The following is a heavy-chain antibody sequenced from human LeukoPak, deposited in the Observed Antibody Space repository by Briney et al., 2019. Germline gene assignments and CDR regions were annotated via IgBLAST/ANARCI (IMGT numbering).Heavy chain of an antibody. J-gene: IGHJ3*02. V-gene: IGHV3-49*04. CDR2: IRSKAYGGTT. CDR3: TLNYDFWGGDAFDI. CDR1: GFTFGDYA. D-gene: IGHD3-3*01. Sequence: GRSLRLSCTASGFTFGDYAMSWVRQAPGKGLEWVGFIRSKAYGGTTEYAASVKGRFTISRDDSKSIAYLQMNSLKTEDTAVYYCTLNYDFWGGDAFDIWGQGTMVTVSS.